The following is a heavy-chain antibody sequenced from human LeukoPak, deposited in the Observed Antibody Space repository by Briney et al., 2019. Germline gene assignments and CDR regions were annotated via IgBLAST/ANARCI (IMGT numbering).Heavy chain of an antibody. CDR1: GFSLSTSGMR. J-gene: IGHJ4*02. Sequence: SGPTLVNPTPTLTLTCTFSGFSLSTSGMRVSWIRQPPGKALEWLSLIDWDDDKFYSTSLKTRLTISKDTSKNQVVLTMTNMDPVDTATYYCAREGGIMITFGGVIEPYYFDYWGQGTLVTVSS. CDR2: IDWDDDK. V-gene: IGHV2-70*04. D-gene: IGHD3-16*02. CDR3: AREGGIMITFGGVIEPYYFDY.